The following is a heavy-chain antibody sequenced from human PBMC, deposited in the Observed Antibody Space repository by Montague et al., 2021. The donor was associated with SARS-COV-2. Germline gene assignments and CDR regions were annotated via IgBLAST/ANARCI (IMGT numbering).Heavy chain of an antibody. CDR3: ARVEFGEYFDY. Sequence: SETLSLTCTVSGGSISRYYWSWIRHSPGKGLEWIGNVFYSGSTNYNPSLKSRVTIFVDRSKNQFSLRLSSVTAADTAVYYCARVEFGEYFDYWGQGTLVTVSS. CDR2: VFYSGST. J-gene: IGHJ4*02. V-gene: IGHV4-59*01. CDR1: GGSISRYY. D-gene: IGHD3-10*01.